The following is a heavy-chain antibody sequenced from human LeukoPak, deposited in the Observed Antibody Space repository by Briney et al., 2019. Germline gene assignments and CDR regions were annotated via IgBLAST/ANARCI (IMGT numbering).Heavy chain of an antibody. Sequence: SETLSLTCTVSGGSINFYYWSWIRQPAGKGLERIGRIHSTGSTNYSPSLKSRVTMSVDKSKNQFSLNLSSVTAADTAVYYCARGIADPYSFDSWGQGTLVTVSS. V-gene: IGHV4-4*07. CDR1: GGSINFYY. CDR3: ARGIADPYSFDS. D-gene: IGHD6-13*01. J-gene: IGHJ4*02. CDR2: IHSTGST.